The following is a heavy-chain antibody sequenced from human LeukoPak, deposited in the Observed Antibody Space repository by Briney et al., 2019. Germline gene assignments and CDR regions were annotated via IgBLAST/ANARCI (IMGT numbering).Heavy chain of an antibody. CDR2: ITPTSSYI. CDR3: ARGPSGYHNT. V-gene: IGHV3-21*01. CDR1: GFTFSSYS. D-gene: IGHD5-12*01. Sequence: GGSLRLSRAASGFTFSSYSMNWVRQAPGKGLEWVSAITPTSSYIYYADSVKGRFTISRDNAKNSLYLQMNSLRAEDTAVYYCARGPSGYHNTGGQGTLVTVSS. J-gene: IGHJ4*02.